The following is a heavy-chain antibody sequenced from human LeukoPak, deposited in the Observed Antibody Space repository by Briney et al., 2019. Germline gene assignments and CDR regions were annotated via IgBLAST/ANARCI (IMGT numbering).Heavy chain of an antibody. CDR2: ISGSGGST. V-gene: IGHV3-23*01. CDR1: GFTFSSYS. Sequence: GGSLRLSCAASGFTFSSYSMNWVRQAPGKGLEWVSAISGSGGSTYYADSVKGRFTISRDNSKNTLYLQMNSLRAEDTAVYYCAKNYYDSSGYYDNWGQGTLVTVSS. J-gene: IGHJ4*02. D-gene: IGHD3-22*01. CDR3: AKNYYDSSGYYDN.